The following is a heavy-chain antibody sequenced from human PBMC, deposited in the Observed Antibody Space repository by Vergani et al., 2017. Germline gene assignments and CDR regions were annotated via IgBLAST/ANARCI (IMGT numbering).Heavy chain of an antibody. CDR2: IDDKGKS. V-gene: IGHV4-38-2*02. D-gene: IGHD3-3*01. CDR3: VXRDFWVGPRTFDF. Sequence: QVQLKESGPGLVKPSETLSLTCTVSNFFISSNAYYWGWIRQAPGRGLEWIGEIDDKGKSICNPTLKSRVTISVDNSKRHFSLHVTSVTAADSAMYYCVXRDFWVGPRTFDFWGAGTPVTVSS. CDR1: NFFISSNAYY. J-gene: IGHJ3*01.